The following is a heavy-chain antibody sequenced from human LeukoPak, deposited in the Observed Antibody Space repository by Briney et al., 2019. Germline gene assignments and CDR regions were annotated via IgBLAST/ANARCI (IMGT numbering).Heavy chain of an antibody. Sequence: GGSLRLSCAASGFTFSDYYMSWIRQAPGKGLEWVANIKQDGSEKYYVDSVKGRFTISRDNAKNSLYLQMNSLRAEDTAVYFCARDRGYTTSPFDSWGLGTLVTVSS. V-gene: IGHV3-7*01. CDR3: ARDRGYTTSPFDS. J-gene: IGHJ4*02. CDR1: GFTFSDYY. CDR2: IKQDGSEK. D-gene: IGHD5-12*01.